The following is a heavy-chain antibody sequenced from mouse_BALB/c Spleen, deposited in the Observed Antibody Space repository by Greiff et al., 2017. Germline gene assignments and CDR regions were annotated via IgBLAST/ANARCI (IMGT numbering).Heavy chain of an antibody. CDR1: GYTFTDYN. CDR3: ARSSNWDGGFAY. CDR2: IYPYNGGT. V-gene: IGHV1S29*02. D-gene: IGHD4-1*01. J-gene: IGHJ3*01. Sequence: EVMLQQSGPELVKPGASVKISCKASGYTFTDYNMHWVKQSHGKSLEWIGYIYPYNGGTGYNQKFKSKATLTVDNSSSTAYMELRSLTSEDSAVYYCARSSNWDGGFAYWGQGTLVTVSA.